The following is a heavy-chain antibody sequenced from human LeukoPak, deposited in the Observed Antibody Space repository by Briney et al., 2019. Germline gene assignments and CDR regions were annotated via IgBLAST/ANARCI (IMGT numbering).Heavy chain of an antibody. V-gene: IGHV3-30-3*01. J-gene: IGHJ4*02. CDR2: ISYDGSNK. D-gene: IGHD5-18*01. Sequence: GGSLRLSCAASGFTFSSYAMHWVRQAPGKGLEWVAVISYDGSNKYYADSVKGRFTISRDNSKNTLYLQMNSLRAEDTAVYYCARLTAMVFDYWGQGTLVTVSS. CDR1: GFTFSSYA. CDR3: ARLTAMVFDY.